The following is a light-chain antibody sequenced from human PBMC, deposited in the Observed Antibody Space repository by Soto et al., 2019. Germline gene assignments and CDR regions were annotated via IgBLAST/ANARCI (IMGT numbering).Light chain of an antibody. CDR3: SSYTSSSTLI. CDR2: DVS. Sequence: QSVLTQPRSVSGSPGQSVTISRTGTSSDVGGYNYVSWYQQHPGKAPKLMIYDVSNRPSGVSNRFSGSKSGNTASLTISGLQAEDEADYYCSSYTSSSTLIFGTGTKVTVL. J-gene: IGLJ1*01. CDR1: SSDVGGYNY. V-gene: IGLV2-14*01.